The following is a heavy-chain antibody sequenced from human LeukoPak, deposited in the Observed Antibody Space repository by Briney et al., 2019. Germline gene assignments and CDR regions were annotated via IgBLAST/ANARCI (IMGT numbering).Heavy chain of an antibody. Sequence: PSETLSLTCAVYGGSFSGYYWSWIRQPPGKGLEWIGEINHSGSTNYNPSLKSRVTMSVDTSKNQFSLKLSSVTAADTAVYYCARTRLYGDYETWGQGTLVTVSS. D-gene: IGHD4-17*01. J-gene: IGHJ5*02. V-gene: IGHV4-34*01. CDR3: ARTRLYGDYET. CDR1: GGSFSGYY. CDR2: INHSGST.